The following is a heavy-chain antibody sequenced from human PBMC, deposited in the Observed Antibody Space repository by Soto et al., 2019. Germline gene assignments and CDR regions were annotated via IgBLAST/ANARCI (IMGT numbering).Heavy chain of an antibody. V-gene: IGHV3-23*01. CDR3: AKGGEGSCSKTSCLYFSDY. Sequence: EVQLLDSGGGLVQPGGSLRLSCAASGFTFSTYAMSWVRQAPGKGLEWVSTISGSGDSTYYANPVKGRFTISRDNSRNTLDLQMNSLRVEDTAVYYCAKGGEGSCSKTSCLYFSDYWGQGTLVTVSS. CDR1: GFTFSTYA. CDR2: ISGSGDST. D-gene: IGHD2-2*01. J-gene: IGHJ4*02.